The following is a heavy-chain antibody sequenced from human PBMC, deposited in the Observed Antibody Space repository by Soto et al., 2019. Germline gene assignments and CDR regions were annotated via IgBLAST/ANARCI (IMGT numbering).Heavy chain of an antibody. Sequence: SETLSLTCAVYGGSFSGFYWSWIRQPPGKGLEWIGYIYYSGRTSYNPSLKSRVTISVDTSKNQFSLNLSSVTAADTAVYYCARDSTAFLFDYWGQGALVTVSS. CDR3: ARDSTAFLFDY. V-gene: IGHV4-59*01. CDR1: GGSFSGFY. CDR2: IYYSGRT. D-gene: IGHD2-2*01. J-gene: IGHJ4*02.